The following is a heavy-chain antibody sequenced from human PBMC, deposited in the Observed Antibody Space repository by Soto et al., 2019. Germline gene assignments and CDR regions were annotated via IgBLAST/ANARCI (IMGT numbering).Heavy chain of an antibody. CDR1: GFTVSSNY. J-gene: IGHJ6*02. Sequence: LRLSCAASGFTVSSNYMSWVHQAPGKGLEWVSVIYSGGSTYYADSVKGRFTISRDNSKNTLYLQMNSLRAEDTAVYYCARDGGYSGFLYGMDVWGQGTTVTVSS. V-gene: IGHV3-53*01. D-gene: IGHD1-26*01. CDR3: ARDGGYSGFLYGMDV. CDR2: IYSGGST.